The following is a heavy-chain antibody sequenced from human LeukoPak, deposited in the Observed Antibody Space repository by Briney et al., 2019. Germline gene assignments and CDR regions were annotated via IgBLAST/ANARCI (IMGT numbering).Heavy chain of an antibody. V-gene: IGHV4-39*07. J-gene: IGHJ4*02. CDR2: IYYSGST. CDR3: ARPMDGYYFPFDY. CDR1: GGSISSSSYY. D-gene: IGHD3-3*01. Sequence: SETLSLTCTVSGGSISSSSYYWGWIRQPPGKGLEWIGSIYYSGSTYYNPSLKSRVTISVDTSKNQFSLKLSSVTAADTAVYYCARPMDGYYFPFDYWGQGTLVTVSS.